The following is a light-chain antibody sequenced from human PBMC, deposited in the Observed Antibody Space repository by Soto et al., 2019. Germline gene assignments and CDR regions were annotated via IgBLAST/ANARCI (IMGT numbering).Light chain of an antibody. Sequence: EIVLTQSPATLSLSPGERATLSCRPSQSVSSYLAWYQQKPGQAPRLLIYDASNRATGIPARFSGSGSGTDFTLTISSLEPEDFAVYYCQQRSNWLTSGGGTKVEIK. CDR2: DAS. CDR3: QQRSNWLT. V-gene: IGKV3-11*01. CDR1: QSVSSY. J-gene: IGKJ4*01.